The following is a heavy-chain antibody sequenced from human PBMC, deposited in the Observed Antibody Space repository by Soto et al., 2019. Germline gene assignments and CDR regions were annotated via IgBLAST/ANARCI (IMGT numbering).Heavy chain of an antibody. J-gene: IGHJ4*02. CDR2: ISSSSSYI. D-gene: IGHD2-2*02. Sequence: EGSLRLSCAASGFTFSSYSMNWVRQAPGKGLEWVSSISSSSSYIYYADSVKGRFTISRDNAKNSLYLQMNSLRAEDTAVYYCARDGSYCSSTSCYSFFDYWGQGTLVTVSS. CDR1: GFTFSSYS. V-gene: IGHV3-21*01. CDR3: ARDGSYCSSTSCYSFFDY.